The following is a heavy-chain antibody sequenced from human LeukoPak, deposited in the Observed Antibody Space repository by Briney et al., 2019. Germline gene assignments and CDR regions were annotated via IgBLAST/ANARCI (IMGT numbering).Heavy chain of an antibody. V-gene: IGHV4-39*01. CDR3: AIVVVPAAIGHDAFDI. D-gene: IGHD2-2*02. CDR1: GGSISSSSYY. CDR2: IYYSGST. Sequence: SETLSLTCTVSGGSISSSSYYWGWIRQPPGKGLEWIGSIYYSGSTYYNPSLKSRVTISVDTSKNQFSLKLSSVTAADTAVYYCAIVVVPAAIGHDAFDIWGQGTMVTVSS. J-gene: IGHJ3*02.